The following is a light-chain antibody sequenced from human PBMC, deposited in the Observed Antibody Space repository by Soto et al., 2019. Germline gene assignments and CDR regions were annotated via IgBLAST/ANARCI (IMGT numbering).Light chain of an antibody. CDR1: SSDVGGYNY. CDR3: SSYTISTTDV. J-gene: IGLJ1*01. Sequence: QSVLTQPASVSGSPGQSITISCTGTSSDVGGYNYVSWYQQHPGKAPKLMICEVSNRPSGVSDRFSGSKSGNTASLTISGLQAEDEADYYCSSYTISTTDVFGTGTKVTVL. V-gene: IGLV2-14*01. CDR2: EVS.